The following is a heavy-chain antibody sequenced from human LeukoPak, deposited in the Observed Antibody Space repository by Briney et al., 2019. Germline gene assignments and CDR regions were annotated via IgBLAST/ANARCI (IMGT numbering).Heavy chain of an antibody. D-gene: IGHD6-13*01. J-gene: IGHJ3*02. CDR1: GFTFSNYW. CDR2: ISGSGGST. V-gene: IGHV3-23*01. CDR3: AKSTVAAAGPDAFDI. Sequence: GGSLRLSCAASGFTFSNYWMSWVRQAPGKGLEWVSAISGSGGSTYYADSVKGRFTISRDNSKNTLYLQMNSLRAEDTAVYYCAKSTVAAAGPDAFDIWGQGTMVTVSS.